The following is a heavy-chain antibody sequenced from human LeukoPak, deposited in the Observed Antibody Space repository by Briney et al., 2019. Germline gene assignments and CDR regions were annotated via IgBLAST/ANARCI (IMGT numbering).Heavy chain of an antibody. D-gene: IGHD6-19*01. CDR2: ISGSGGST. V-gene: IGHV3-23*01. CDR3: AKYNSDWYDDY. J-gene: IGHJ4*02. Sequence: WVSAISGSGGSTYYADSVKGRFTISRDNSKNTLYLQMSSLRAEDTALYYCAKYNSDWYDDYWGQGTLVTVSS.